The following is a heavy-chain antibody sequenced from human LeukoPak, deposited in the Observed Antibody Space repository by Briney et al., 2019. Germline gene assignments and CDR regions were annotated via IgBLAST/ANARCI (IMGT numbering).Heavy chain of an antibody. CDR2: ISSDSRTI. Sequence: PGGSLRLSCAASGLTFSSYSMNWVRQAPRTRLVWASSISSDSRTIYYADSVKGRFSISRYNAKNSLYLQMKCLRDEDTAVYYCARYGSVTSYITNYFDYWGQGTLVTVSS. J-gene: IGHJ4*02. CDR3: ARYGSVTSYITNYFDY. D-gene: IGHD3-10*01. V-gene: IGHV3-48*02. CDR1: GLTFSSYS.